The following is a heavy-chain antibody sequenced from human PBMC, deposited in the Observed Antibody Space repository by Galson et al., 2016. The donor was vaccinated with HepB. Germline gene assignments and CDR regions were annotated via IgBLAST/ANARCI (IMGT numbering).Heavy chain of an antibody. J-gene: IGHJ5*02. Sequence: SETLSLTCAVSGGSISSSNWWSWVRQPPGKGLEWIGEIYHSGSTNYNPSLKGRVTMSVNTSKNQFSLKLNSVTAADTAVYYCARRGWKNYYGSGRDNWFDPWGQGTLVTVSS. CDR2: IYHSGST. CDR3: ARRGWKNYYGSGRDNWFDP. V-gene: IGHV4-4*02. D-gene: IGHD3-10*01. CDR1: GGSISSSNW.